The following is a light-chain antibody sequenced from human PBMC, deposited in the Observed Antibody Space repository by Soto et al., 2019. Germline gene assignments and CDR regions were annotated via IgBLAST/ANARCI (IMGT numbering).Light chain of an antibody. CDR1: QSINSD. CDR3: QQYGGSGT. J-gene: IGKJ1*01. V-gene: IGKV3-20*01. Sequence: EIVLTQSPGTLSLSPGERATLSCRASQSINSDVAWYQQKVGQTPRLLIHGASNRATGIPDRFSGSGSGTDFTLTISRLEPEDFAVYYCQQYGGSGTFGQGTKVDIK. CDR2: GAS.